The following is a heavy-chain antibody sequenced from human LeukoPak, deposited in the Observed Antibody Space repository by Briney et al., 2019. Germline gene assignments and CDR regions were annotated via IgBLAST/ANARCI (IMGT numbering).Heavy chain of an antibody. CDR2: IVVGSGNT. D-gene: IGHD3-9*01. J-gene: IGHJ2*01. CDR1: GFTFTSSA. Sequence: SVKVSCKASGFTFTSSAVQWVRQARGQRLEWIGWIVVGSGNTNYAQKFRERVTITRDMSTSTAYMELSSLRSEDTAVYYCAAAPQYDILSFDLWGRGTLVTVSS. V-gene: IGHV1-58*01. CDR3: AAAPQYDILSFDL.